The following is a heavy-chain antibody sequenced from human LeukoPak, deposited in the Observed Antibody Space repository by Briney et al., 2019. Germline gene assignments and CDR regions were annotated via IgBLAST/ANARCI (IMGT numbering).Heavy chain of an antibody. Sequence: GGTLRLSCAASGFTFSSYGMSRVRQAPGKGLEWVSAISGSGGSTYYADSVKGWFTISRDNSKNTLYLQMNSLRAEDTAVYYCAKNPNHYDILTGYSSFYYFDYWGQGTLVTVSS. D-gene: IGHD3-9*01. CDR2: ISGSGGST. J-gene: IGHJ4*02. V-gene: IGHV3-23*01. CDR1: GFTFSSYG. CDR3: AKNPNHYDILTGYSSFYYFDY.